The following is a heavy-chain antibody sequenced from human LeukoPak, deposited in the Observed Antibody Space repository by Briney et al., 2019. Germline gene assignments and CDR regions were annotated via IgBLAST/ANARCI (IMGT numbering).Heavy chain of an antibody. Sequence: PSETLSLTCTVSGGSISSYYWSWIRQPPGKGLEWIGYMYYNRSTNYNPSLKSRVTISVGTSKNQFSLKLSSVTAADTAVYYCARGGGYFLIDAFDIWGLGTMVTVSS. CDR2: MYYNRST. J-gene: IGHJ3*02. V-gene: IGHV4-59*01. D-gene: IGHD3-22*01. CDR3: ARGGGYFLIDAFDI. CDR1: GGSISSYY.